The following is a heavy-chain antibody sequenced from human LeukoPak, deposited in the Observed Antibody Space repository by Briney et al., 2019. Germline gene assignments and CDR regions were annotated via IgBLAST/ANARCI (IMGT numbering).Heavy chain of an antibody. Sequence: GGSLRLSCAASGFSFRDYDMHWVRQRKGQGLECVSGIHTGGDTYYADSVKGRFAISRENVKTSLYLQMDSLRAGDTAVYYCARGYSYGIYYFDYWGQGTQVTVSS. J-gene: IGHJ4*02. V-gene: IGHV3-13*01. CDR2: IHTGGDT. CDR3: ARGYSYGIYYFDY. D-gene: IGHD5-18*01. CDR1: GFSFRDYD.